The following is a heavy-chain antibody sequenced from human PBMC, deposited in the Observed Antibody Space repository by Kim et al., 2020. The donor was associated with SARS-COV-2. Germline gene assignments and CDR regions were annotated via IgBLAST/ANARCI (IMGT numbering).Heavy chain of an antibody. D-gene: IGHD6-19*01. Sequence: KGRFTISRDNAKNSLYLQMNSLRAEDTAVYYCARVIAVAGLYYYYYGMDVWGQGTTVTVSS. CDR3: ARVIAVAGLYYYYYGMDV. J-gene: IGHJ6*02. V-gene: IGHV3-11*06.